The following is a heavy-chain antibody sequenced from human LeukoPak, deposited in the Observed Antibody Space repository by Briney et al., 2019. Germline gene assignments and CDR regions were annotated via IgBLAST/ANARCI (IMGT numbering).Heavy chain of an antibody. D-gene: IGHD5-18*01. J-gene: IGHJ4*02. CDR2: IYYSGRT. V-gene: IGHV4-59*01. Sequence: PSETLSLTCGVSGDSIRKYYWTWIRQPPGKGLEWIGYIYYSGRTSYNPSLKSRVTISVDTSKNQFSLRLSSVTAADTAVYYCARGQKYRSGYTVTELGSGYFDYWGQGTLVTVSS. CDR3: ARGQKYRSGYTVTELGSGYFDY. CDR1: GDSIRKYY.